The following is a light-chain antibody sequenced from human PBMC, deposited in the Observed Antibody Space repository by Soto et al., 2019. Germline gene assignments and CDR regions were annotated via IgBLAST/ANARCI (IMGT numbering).Light chain of an antibody. CDR3: AAWDDSPNWV. CDR2: SNN. V-gene: IGLV1-44*01. Sequence: QSALTQPPSASGTPGQRVTISCSGSSSNIGSNTVNWYQQLPGTAPKLLIYSNNQRPSGVPDRFSGSKSGTSASLAISGLQSEDEADYYCAAWDDSPNWVFGGGTKVTVL. CDR1: SSNIGSNT. J-gene: IGLJ3*02.